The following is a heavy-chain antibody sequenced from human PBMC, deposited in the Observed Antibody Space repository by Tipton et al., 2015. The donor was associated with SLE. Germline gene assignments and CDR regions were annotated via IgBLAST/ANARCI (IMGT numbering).Heavy chain of an antibody. CDR2: IYSSGST. Sequence: TLSLTCTVSGGSISSGDYYWSWIRQPPGKGLEWIGYIYSSGSTYYNPSLKSRITISVDTSKNQFSLKLSSVTAADTAVYYCARGQGSYYDILTGGAFDIWGQGTMVTVSS. J-gene: IGHJ3*02. D-gene: IGHD3-9*01. CDR3: ARGQGSYYDILTGGAFDI. CDR1: GGSISSGDYY. V-gene: IGHV4-30-4*01.